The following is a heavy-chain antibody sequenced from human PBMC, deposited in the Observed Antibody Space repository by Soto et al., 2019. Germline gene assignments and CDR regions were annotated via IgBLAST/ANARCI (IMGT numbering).Heavy chain of an antibody. J-gene: IGHJ6*02. CDR1: GGSISYYY. Sequence: SETLSLTCTVSGGSISYYYWNWVRQPPGKGLEWIGYVYFSGGTNYNSSIKSRVKISVDTSKNQFSLNLRSVTASDTGTYYCARGDTMVRGVMQGPGDSMDVWGQGTTVTVSS. V-gene: IGHV4-59*01. CDR3: ARGDTMVRGVMQGPGDSMDV. CDR2: VYFSGGT. D-gene: IGHD3-10*01.